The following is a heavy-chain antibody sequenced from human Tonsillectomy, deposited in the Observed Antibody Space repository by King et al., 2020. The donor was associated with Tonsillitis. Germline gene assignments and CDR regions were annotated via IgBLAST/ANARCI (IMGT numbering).Heavy chain of an antibody. J-gene: IGHJ3*01. D-gene: IGHD6-6*01. CDR1: GFTFSDHY. Sequence: VQLVESGGGLVQPGGSLRLSCAASGFTFSDHYMDWVRQAPGKGLEWGGRIRNKAKSFTTEYAASVKGRFTISRDDSKNSLYLQMNSLKTEDTAVYYCAKFSSTSAFDLWGQGTMVTVSS. CDR3: AKFSSTSAFDL. V-gene: IGHV3-72*01. CDR2: IRNKAKSFTT.